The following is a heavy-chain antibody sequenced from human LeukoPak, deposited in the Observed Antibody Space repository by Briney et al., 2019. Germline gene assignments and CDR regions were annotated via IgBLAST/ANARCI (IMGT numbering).Heavy chain of an antibody. CDR1: GFTFNTFW. V-gene: IGHV3-7*01. CDR2: IHQEGRTK. Sequence: GESLRLSCAASGFTFNTFWMTWLRQAPGKGLEWVANIHQEGRTKYYADSVKGRFTISRDNANNALNLQINSLRAEDTALYYCARGDGTSSGLYFHYWGQGTLVTVSS. J-gene: IGHJ4*02. D-gene: IGHD6-6*01. CDR3: ARGDGTSSGLYFHY.